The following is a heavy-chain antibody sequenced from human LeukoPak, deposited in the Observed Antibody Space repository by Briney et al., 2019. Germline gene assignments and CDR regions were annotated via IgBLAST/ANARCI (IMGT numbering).Heavy chain of an antibody. Sequence: GGSLRLSCAASGFTFSTYAMTWVRQAPGKGLEWVSLISGTGGSTYYADSVKGRFTISRDNSKNTLYLQMNSLRAEDTAVYYCASDYYDSSGYYFAFDIWGQGTMVTVSS. CDR1: GFTFSTYA. J-gene: IGHJ3*02. CDR2: ISGTGGST. CDR3: ASDYYDSSGYYFAFDI. V-gene: IGHV3-23*01. D-gene: IGHD3-22*01.